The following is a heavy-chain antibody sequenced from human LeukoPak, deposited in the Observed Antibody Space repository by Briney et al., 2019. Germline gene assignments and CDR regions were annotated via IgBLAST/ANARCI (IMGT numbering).Heavy chain of an antibody. V-gene: IGHV3-21*01. CDR2: ISSSCSYI. CDR3: ARDRLDYYGSGSYSERFDY. Sequence: GGSLRLSCAASGFTFSSYSMNWVRQAPGKGLEWVSSISSSCSYIYYADSVKGRFTISRDNAKNSLYLQMNSLRAEDTAVYYCARDRLDYYGSGSYSERFDYWGQGTLVTVSS. CDR1: GFTFSSYS. J-gene: IGHJ4*02. D-gene: IGHD3-10*01.